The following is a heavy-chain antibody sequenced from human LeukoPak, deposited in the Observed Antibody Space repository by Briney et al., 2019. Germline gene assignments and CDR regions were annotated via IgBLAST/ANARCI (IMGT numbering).Heavy chain of an antibody. D-gene: IGHD6-19*01. CDR1: GGSISSSSYY. CDR2: IYYSGST. Sequence: SETLSLTCTVSGGSISSSSYYWGWIRQPPGKGPEWIGSIYYSGSTNYNPSLKSRVTISLDTSKNQFSLKLTSVTAADTAVYYCASVRGYSSGWYASGFDPWGQGTLVTVSS. J-gene: IGHJ5*02. CDR3: ASVRGYSSGWYASGFDP. V-gene: IGHV4-39*07.